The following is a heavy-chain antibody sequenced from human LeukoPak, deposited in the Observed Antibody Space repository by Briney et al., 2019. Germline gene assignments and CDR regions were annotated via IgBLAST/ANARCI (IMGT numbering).Heavy chain of an antibody. CDR2: LNPNSGGT. D-gene: IGHD2-15*01. J-gene: IGHJ4*02. CDR3: ATLHRFCSGGSCYSGYGPVDR. Sequence: ASVKVSCKASGYTFIGYYMHWVRQAPGQGLEWMGRLNPNSGGTNYAQKSQGRVAMTSDTSISTAYLELSGLTSDDTALYYCATLHRFCSGGSCYSGYGPVDRWGQGTLVTVSS. V-gene: IGHV1-2*06. CDR1: GYTFIGYY.